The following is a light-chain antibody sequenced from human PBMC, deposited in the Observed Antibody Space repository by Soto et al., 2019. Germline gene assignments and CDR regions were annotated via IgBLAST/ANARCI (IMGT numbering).Light chain of an antibody. CDR2: DAS. Sequence: EIVFTQSPATLSLSPGERGTLSCRASQSVSSYLAWYQQKPGQAPRLLIYDASNRATGIPARFSGSGSGTDFTLTIISLEPEDFAVYYCQQRSNWPPYTFGQGTKLEIK. CDR3: QQRSNWPPYT. CDR1: QSVSSY. J-gene: IGKJ2*01. V-gene: IGKV3-11*01.